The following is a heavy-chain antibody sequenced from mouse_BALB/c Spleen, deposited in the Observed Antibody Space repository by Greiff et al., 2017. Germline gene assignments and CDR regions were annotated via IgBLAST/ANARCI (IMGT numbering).Heavy chain of an antibody. Sequence: EVKLVESGPGLVKPSQSLSLTCTVTGYSITSDYAWNWIRQFPGNKLEWMGYISYSGSTSYNPSLKSRISITLDTSKNQFFLQLNSVTTEDTATYYCARGRVRRGGSFAYWGQGTLVTVSA. J-gene: IGHJ3*01. D-gene: IGHD2-14*01. CDR2: ISYSGST. CDR3: ARGRVRRGGSFAY. CDR1: GYSITSDYA. V-gene: IGHV3-2*02.